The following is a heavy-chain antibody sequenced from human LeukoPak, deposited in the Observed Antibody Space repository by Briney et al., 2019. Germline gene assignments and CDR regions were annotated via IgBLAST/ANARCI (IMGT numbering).Heavy chain of an antibody. CDR2: ISAYNGNT. CDR3: ARDIALDYDFWSGTDYFDY. J-gene: IGHJ4*02. Sequence: GASVKVSCKASGYTFTSYGISWVRQAPGQGLEWMGWISAYNGNTNYAQKLQGRVTMTTDTSTSTAYMELRSLRSDDTAVYYCARDIALDYDFWSGTDYFDYWGQGTLVTVSS. CDR1: GYTFTSYG. V-gene: IGHV1-18*01. D-gene: IGHD3-3*01.